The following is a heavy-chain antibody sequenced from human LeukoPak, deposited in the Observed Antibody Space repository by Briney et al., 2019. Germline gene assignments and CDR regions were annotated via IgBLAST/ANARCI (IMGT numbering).Heavy chain of an antibody. D-gene: IGHD6-19*01. CDR3: ARFLSDSSGWNADAFDI. J-gene: IGHJ3*02. Sequence: PSETLSLTCTVSGYSISNDYYWAWIRQPPGKGLEWMGNIYHSGNIHYNPSLKSRVTMSVDTSENQFSLKLSSVTAADTAVYYCARFLSDSSGWNADAFDIWGQGTMVTVSS. CDR2: IYHSGNI. V-gene: IGHV4-38-2*02. CDR1: GYSISNDYY.